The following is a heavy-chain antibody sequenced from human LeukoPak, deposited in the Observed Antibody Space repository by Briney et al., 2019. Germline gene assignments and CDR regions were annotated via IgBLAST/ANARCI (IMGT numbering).Heavy chain of an antibody. D-gene: IGHD4-23*01. J-gene: IGHJ4*02. Sequence: GASVTVSCTVSGYTLTELSMHWVRRAPGKGLEWMGGFDPEDGETIYAQKFQGRVTMTEDTSTDTAYMELSSLRSEDTAVYYCATDLLRWWAGGEGKLDYWGQGTLVIVSS. CDR1: GYTLTELS. V-gene: IGHV1-24*01. CDR3: ATDLLRWWAGGEGKLDY. CDR2: FDPEDGET.